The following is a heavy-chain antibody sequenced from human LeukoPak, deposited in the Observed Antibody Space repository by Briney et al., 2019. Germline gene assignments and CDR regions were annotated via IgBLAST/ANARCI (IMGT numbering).Heavy chain of an antibody. CDR3: ARPIPADAGASDI. V-gene: IGHV3-21*01. Sequence: GGSLRLSCAASGFTFSSYSMNWVRQAPGKGLEWVSSTSSSSSYIYYADSVKGRFTISRDNSKNTLNLQINSLRAEDTAVYYCARPIPADAGASDIWGQGTMVTVSS. D-gene: IGHD6-13*01. CDR2: TSSSSSYI. CDR1: GFTFSSYS. J-gene: IGHJ3*02.